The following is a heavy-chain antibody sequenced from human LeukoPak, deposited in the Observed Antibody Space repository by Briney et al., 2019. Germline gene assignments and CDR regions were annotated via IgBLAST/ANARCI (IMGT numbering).Heavy chain of an antibody. V-gene: IGHV3-30*02. Sequence: PGGSLRLSCAASGFTFSNYGMHWVRQAPGKGLEWVATIRYDDGNTKNYADSVKGRFTISRDNSQNTLYLQMNDLRAEDTAVYYCAKSPYYDFWPFDYWGQGILVTVSS. J-gene: IGHJ4*02. D-gene: IGHD3-3*01. CDR1: GFTFSNYG. CDR3: AKSPYYDFWPFDY. CDR2: IRYDDGNTK.